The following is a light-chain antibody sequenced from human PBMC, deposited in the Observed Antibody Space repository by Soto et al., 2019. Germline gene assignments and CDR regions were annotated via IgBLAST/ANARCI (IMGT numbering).Light chain of an antibody. J-gene: IGLJ3*02. CDR3: RSFTTSNPLV. Sequence: QSVLTQPPSASGSPGQSVTMSCSGTSSDVGGNNYVSWYQQHPGKAPKLIIYEVNKRPSGIPDRFSGSKSGNKASLTVSGLLAEDEADYHCRSFTTSNPLVFGGGTQRTVL. CDR1: SSDVGGNNY. CDR2: EVN. V-gene: IGLV2-8*01.